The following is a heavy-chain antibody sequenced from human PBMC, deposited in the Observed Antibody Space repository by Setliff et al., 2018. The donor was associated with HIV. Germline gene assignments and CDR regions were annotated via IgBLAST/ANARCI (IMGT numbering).Heavy chain of an antibody. CDR1: GGSISTYY. Sequence: PSETLSLTCTVSGGSISTYYWSWIRQAPGRGLEWIGYIYYTGRTNYNPSLKSRVTMSLDSSKKQFSLKLSSVTAADTAVYLCARDVGGFTVFAVPRGGFDPWGQGTLVTVSS. J-gene: IGHJ5*02. V-gene: IGHV4-59*01. CDR3: ARDVGGFTVFAVPRGGFDP. D-gene: IGHD3-3*01. CDR2: IYYTGRT.